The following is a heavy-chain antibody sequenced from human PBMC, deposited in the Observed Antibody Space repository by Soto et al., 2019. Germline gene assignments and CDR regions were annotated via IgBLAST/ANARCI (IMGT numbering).Heavy chain of an antibody. D-gene: IGHD1-26*01. CDR2: ISSSSSYI. CDR3: ARLMLGAGYFDY. CDR1: GFTFSSYS. V-gene: IGHV3-21*01. Sequence: VQLVESGGGLVKPGGSLRLSCAASGFTFSSYSMNWVRQAPGKGLEWVSSISSSSSYIYYADSVKGRFTISRDNAKNSLYLQMNSLRAEDTAVYYCARLMLGAGYFDYWGQGTLVTVSS. J-gene: IGHJ4*02.